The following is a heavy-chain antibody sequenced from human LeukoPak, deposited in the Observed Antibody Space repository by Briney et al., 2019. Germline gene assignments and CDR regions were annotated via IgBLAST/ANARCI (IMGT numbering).Heavy chain of an antibody. CDR1: GGSISGSNW. D-gene: IGHD3-9*01. CDR2: IYHSGST. J-gene: IGHJ4*02. CDR3: ARRPQVFYDILTGNFDY. V-gene: IGHV4-4*02. Sequence: SGTLSLTCAVSGGSISGSNWWSWVRQPPGKGLEWIGEIYHSGSTNYNPSLKSRVTISVDKSKDQFSLKLSSVTAADTAVYYCARRPQVFYDILTGNFDYWGQGTLVTVSS.